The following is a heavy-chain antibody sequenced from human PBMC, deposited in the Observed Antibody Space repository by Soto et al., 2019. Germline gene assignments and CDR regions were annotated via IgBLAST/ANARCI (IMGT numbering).Heavy chain of an antibody. D-gene: IGHD4-17*01. CDR3: TIGPYGYRSYYYYGMDV. V-gene: IGHV3-15*07. CDR2: IKSKTDGGTT. CDR1: GFTFSNAW. J-gene: IGHJ6*02. Sequence: GGSLRLSCAASGFTFSNAWMNWVRQAPGKGLEWVGRIKSKTDGGTTDYAAPVKGRFTISRDDSKNTLYLQMNSLKTEDTAVYYCTIGPYGYRSYYYYGMDVWGQGTTVTVSS.